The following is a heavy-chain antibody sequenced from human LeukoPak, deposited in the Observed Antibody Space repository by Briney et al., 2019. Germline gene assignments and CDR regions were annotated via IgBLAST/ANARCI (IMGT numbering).Heavy chain of an antibody. J-gene: IGHJ4*02. CDR3: ARGRMVRGVIGVY. V-gene: IGHV1-8*01. CDR1: GYTFTSYD. D-gene: IGHD3-10*01. Sequence: ASVKVSCAASGYTFTSYDINWVRQATGQGLEWMGWMNPNSGNTGYAQKFQGRVTMTRNTSISTAYMELSSLRSEDTAVYYCARGRMVRGVIGVYWGQGTLVTVSS. CDR2: MNPNSGNT.